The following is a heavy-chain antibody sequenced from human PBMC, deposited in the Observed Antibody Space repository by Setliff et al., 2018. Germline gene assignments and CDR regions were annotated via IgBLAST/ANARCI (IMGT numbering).Heavy chain of an antibody. V-gene: IGHV4-38-2*02. J-gene: IGHJ4*02. CDR2: IYQSGST. CDR3: TVYNTGSSKDHY. Sequence: KPSETLSLTCTVSDYSISSGYYWGWIRQPPGKGLEWVGSIYQSGSTYYNPSLKSRVTISVDTSKNQFSLKLSSVTAADTALYYCTVYNTGSSKDHYWGQGTPVTVSS. CDR1: DYSISSGYY. D-gene: IGHD2-8*02.